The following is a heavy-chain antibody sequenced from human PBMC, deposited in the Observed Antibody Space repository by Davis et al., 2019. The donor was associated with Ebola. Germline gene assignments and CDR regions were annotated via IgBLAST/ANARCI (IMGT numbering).Heavy chain of an antibody. D-gene: IGHD5-12*01. J-gene: IGHJ4*02. Sequence: PGGSLRLSCKGSGYSFTSYWIGWVRQMPGKGLEWMGIIYPGDSDTRYSPSFQGQVTISADKSISTAYLQWSSLKASDTAMYYCARLGGYDSGGPDYWGQGTLVTVSS. CDR1: GYSFTSYW. CDR3: ARLGGYDSGGPDY. CDR2: IYPGDSDT. V-gene: IGHV5-51*01.